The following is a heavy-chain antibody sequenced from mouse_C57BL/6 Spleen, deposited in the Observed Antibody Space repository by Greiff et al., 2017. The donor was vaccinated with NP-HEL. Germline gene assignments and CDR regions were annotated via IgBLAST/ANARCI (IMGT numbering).Heavy chain of an antibody. V-gene: IGHV14-3*01. CDR1: GFNIKNTY. J-gene: IGHJ4*01. Sequence: EVQRVESVAELVRPGASVKLSCTASGFNIKNTYMHWVKQRPEQGLEWIGRIDPANGNTKYAPKFQGKATITADTSSNTAYLQLSSLTSEDTAIYYCAPIYYGIPGAMDYWGQGTSVTVSS. CDR3: APIYYGIPGAMDY. CDR2: IDPANGNT. D-gene: IGHD2-1*01.